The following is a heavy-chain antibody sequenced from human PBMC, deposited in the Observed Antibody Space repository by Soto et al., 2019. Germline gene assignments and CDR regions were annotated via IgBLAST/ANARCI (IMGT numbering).Heavy chain of an antibody. CDR3: AKDTSSLVATISAFDI. J-gene: IGHJ3*02. V-gene: IGHV3-9*01. Sequence: EVQLVESGGGLVQPGRSLRLSCAASGFTFDDYAMHWVRQAPGKGLEWVSGISWNSGSIGYADSVKGRFTISRDNAKNFLYLQMNSLRAEDTALYYCAKDTSSLVATISAFDIWGQGTMVTVSS. D-gene: IGHD5-12*01. CDR1: GFTFDDYA. CDR2: ISWNSGSI.